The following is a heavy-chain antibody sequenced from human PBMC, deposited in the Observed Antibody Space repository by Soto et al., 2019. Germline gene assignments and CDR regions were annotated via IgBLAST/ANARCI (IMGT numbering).Heavy chain of an antibody. CDR3: ARLMGTSFDL. CDR2: ARNKVSGYTT. J-gene: IGHJ4*02. Sequence: GGSLRLSCAASGFTFSDHYMDWVRQAPGKGLEWVGRARNKVSGYTTAHAASVEGRFAISRDDSKNSMYLQMSSLKVDDTAVYFCARLMGTSFDLWGQGTLVTVSS. CDR1: GFTFSDHY. D-gene: IGHD2-8*01. V-gene: IGHV3-72*01.